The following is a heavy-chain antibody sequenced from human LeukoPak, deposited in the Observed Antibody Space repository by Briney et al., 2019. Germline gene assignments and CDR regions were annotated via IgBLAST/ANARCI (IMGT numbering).Heavy chain of an antibody. CDR1: GFTFSSYV. V-gene: IGHV3-30-3*01. J-gene: IGHJ4*02. D-gene: IGHD1-7*01. Sequence: GGSLRLSCAASGFTFSSYVMHWVRQAPGKGLEWVAVISYDGNNKYYADSVKGRFTISRDNSKNTLYLQMNSLRVEDTAVYYCARPRWGSVRNYYFDYWGQGTLVTVSS. CDR2: ISYDGNNK. CDR3: ARPRWGSVRNYYFDY.